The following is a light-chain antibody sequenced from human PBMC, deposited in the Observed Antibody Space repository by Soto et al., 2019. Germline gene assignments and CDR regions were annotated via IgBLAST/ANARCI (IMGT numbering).Light chain of an antibody. V-gene: IGKV3-20*01. J-gene: IGKJ2*01. CDR2: GAF. CDR3: HQYGESPRT. CDR1: QSVSSNY. Sequence: EIVLTQSPGTLSLSPGDRATLSCRASQSVSSNYLVWYQQKPGQAPRLIFYGAFTRATGIPDRFTGGGSGTDFTLTISRVEPEDFALYDCHQYGESPRTFGQGTKLELK.